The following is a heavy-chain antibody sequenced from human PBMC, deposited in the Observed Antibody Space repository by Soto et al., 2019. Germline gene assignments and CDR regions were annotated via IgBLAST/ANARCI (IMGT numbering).Heavy chain of an antibody. CDR1: GFTFSSYG. V-gene: IGHV3-33*01. J-gene: IGHJ4*02. CDR2: IWYDGSNK. Sequence: GGSLRLSCAASGFTFSSYGMHWVRQAPGKGLEWVAVIWYDGSNKYYADSVKGRFTISRDNSKNTLYLQMNSLRAEDTAVYYCARDLLPYCGGDCSIDYWGQGTLVTAPQ. D-gene: IGHD2-21*02. CDR3: ARDLLPYCGGDCSIDY.